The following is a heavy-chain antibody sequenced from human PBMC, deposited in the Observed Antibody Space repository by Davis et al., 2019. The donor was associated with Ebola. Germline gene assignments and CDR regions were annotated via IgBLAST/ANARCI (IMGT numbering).Heavy chain of an antibody. CDR1: GFTFSSYA. D-gene: IGHD6-19*01. CDR2: ISYDGSNK. CDR3: ARDLPLGQWLVLGFDY. V-gene: IGHV3-30-3*01. J-gene: IGHJ4*02. Sequence: GGSLRLSCAASGFTFSSYAMHWVRQAPGKGLEWVAVISYDGSNKYYADSVKGRFTISRDNAKNSLYLQMNSLRDEDTAVYYCARDLPLGQWLVLGFDYWGQGTLVTVSS.